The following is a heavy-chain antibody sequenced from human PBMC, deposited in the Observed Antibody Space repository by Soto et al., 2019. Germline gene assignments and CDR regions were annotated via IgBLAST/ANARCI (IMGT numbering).Heavy chain of an antibody. Sequence: PGGSLRLSCAASGFTFSSYEMNWGRQAPGKGLEWVSYISSSGSTIYYADSVKGRFTISRDNAKNSLYLQMNSLRAEDTAVYYCALTGTTSNFDYWGQGTLVTVSS. CDR3: ALTGTTSNFDY. J-gene: IGHJ4*02. CDR2: ISSSGSTI. D-gene: IGHD1-20*01. V-gene: IGHV3-48*03. CDR1: GFTFSSYE.